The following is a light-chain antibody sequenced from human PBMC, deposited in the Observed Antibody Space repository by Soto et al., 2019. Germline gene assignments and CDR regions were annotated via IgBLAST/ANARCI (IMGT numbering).Light chain of an antibody. CDR3: GTWDSNTHTV. V-gene: IGLV4-60*02. CDR1: SGHSSYI. Sequence: QSVLTQSSSASASLGSSVKLTCTLSSGHSSYIIAWHQQQPGKAPRYLMKLEGSGSYNKGSGVPDRFSGSSSGADRYLTISNLQFEDEADYYCGTWDSNTHTVFGGGTKQTVL. J-gene: IGLJ3*02. CDR2: LEGSGSY.